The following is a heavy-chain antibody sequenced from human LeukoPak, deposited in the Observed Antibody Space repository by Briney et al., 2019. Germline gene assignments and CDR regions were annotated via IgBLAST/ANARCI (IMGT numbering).Heavy chain of an antibody. J-gene: IGHJ5*02. CDR2: IYYSGST. D-gene: IGHD1-26*01. CDR1: GGSISSYY. Sequence: SETLSLTCTVSGGSISSYYWSWIRQPPGKGLEWIGYIYYSGSTNYNPSLKSRVTISVDTSKNQFSLKLSSVTAADTAVYYCVRDLTIVGVAQVHHWGQGTLVTVSS. CDR3: VRDLTIVGVAQVHH. V-gene: IGHV4-59*01.